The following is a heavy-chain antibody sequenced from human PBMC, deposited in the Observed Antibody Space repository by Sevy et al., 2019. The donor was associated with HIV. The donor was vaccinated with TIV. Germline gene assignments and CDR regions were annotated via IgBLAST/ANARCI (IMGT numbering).Heavy chain of an antibody. CDR3: ATGKVNYYDSSFARV. CDR1: GFTFSSYS. CDR2: ISSSSSYM. J-gene: IGHJ4*02. D-gene: IGHD3-22*01. V-gene: IGHV3-21*01. Sequence: GGSLRLSCAASGFTFSSYSMNWVRQAPGKGLEWVSSISSSSSYMYYADSVKGRFTISRDNAKNSLYLQMNSLRAEDTAVYYCATGKVNYYDSSFARVWGQGTLVTVSS.